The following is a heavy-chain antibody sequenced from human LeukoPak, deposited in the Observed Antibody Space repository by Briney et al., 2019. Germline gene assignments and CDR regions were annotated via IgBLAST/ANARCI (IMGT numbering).Heavy chain of an antibody. D-gene: IGHD3-16*01. Sequence: PGGSLRPSCAASGFTFSNFALSWVRQAPGKGLEWVSGISWNSDSVGYADSVKGRFTISRDNAENSLYLQMNSLRAEDTAFYYCARAGGSRYYYAMDVWGQGTTVTVSS. CDR1: GFTFSNFA. J-gene: IGHJ6*02. V-gene: IGHV3-9*01. CDR2: ISWNSDSV. CDR3: ARAGGSRYYYAMDV.